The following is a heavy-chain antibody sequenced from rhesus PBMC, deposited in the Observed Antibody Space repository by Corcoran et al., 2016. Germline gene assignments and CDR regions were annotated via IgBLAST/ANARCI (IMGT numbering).Heavy chain of an antibody. D-gene: IGHD6-19*01. V-gene: IGHV2-1*01. CDR3: AQRQSLAADPVGFDY. Sequence: QVTLKESGPALVKPTQTLTLTCTFSGFSLSTSGMVVGWIRPPPGKTLEWLANIYWDDDKRYSTSLKSRLTISKDTSKNQVVLTMTNMDPVDTATYYCAQRQSLAADPVGFDYWGQGVLVTVSS. CDR1: GFSLSTSGMV. J-gene: IGHJ4*01. CDR2: IYWDDDK.